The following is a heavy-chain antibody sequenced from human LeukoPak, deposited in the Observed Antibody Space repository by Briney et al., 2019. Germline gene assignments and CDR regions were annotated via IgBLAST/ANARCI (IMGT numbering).Heavy chain of an antibody. D-gene: IGHD2-2*01. Sequence: ASVKVSCKASGHTSTTCAIHWVRQAPGQGLEWMGWINAGNGNIKYSQKLQGRVTIIGDTSASTAYMELSSLRSEDTAVYYCARGYRSSTSCYMDVWGQGTTVT. J-gene: IGHJ6*02. CDR1: GHTSTTCA. CDR2: INAGNGNI. V-gene: IGHV1-3*01. CDR3: ARGYRSSTSCYMDV.